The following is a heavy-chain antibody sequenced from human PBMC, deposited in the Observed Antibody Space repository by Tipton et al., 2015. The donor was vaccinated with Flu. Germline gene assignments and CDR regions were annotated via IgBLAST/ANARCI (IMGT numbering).Heavy chain of an antibody. D-gene: IGHD2-2*01. CDR1: GGSIGNFY. Sequence: TLSLTCTVSGGSIGNFYWNWIRQPPGKGLEWIGYIYNSEYTKYNPSLKSRVTISVDTSKKQFSLQLRSVTAADTAVYYCARDPSLGMPDYFDYWGQGTLVTVPS. CDR2: IYNSEYT. V-gene: IGHV4-59*12. CDR3: ARDPSLGMPDYFDY. J-gene: IGHJ4*02.